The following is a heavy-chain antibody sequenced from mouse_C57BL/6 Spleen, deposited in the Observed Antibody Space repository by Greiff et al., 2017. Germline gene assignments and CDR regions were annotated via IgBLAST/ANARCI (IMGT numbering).Heavy chain of an antibody. CDR1: GYAFSSYW. D-gene: IGHD2-4*01. J-gene: IGHJ3*01. CDR3: ARGEDYDALAWFAY. V-gene: IGHV1-80*01. CDR2: IYPGDGDT. Sequence: QVQLKQSGAELVKPGASVKISCKASGYAFSSYWMNWVKQRPGKGLEWIGQIYPGDGDTNYNGKFKGKATLTADKSSSTAYMQLSSLTSEDSAVYFCARGEDYDALAWFAYWGQGTLVTVSA.